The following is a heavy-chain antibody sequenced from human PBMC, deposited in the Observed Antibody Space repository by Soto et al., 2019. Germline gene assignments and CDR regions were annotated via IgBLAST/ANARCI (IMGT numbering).Heavy chain of an antibody. J-gene: IGHJ4*02. CDR3: ARARLGDGSSWYEGFDY. Sequence: SETLSLTCTVSGGSISSYYWSWIRQPPGKGLEWIGYIYYSGSTNYNPSLKSRVTISVDTSKNQFSLKLSSVTAADTAVYYCARARLGDGSSWYEGFDYWGQGTLVTVSS. CDR1: GGSISSYY. D-gene: IGHD6-13*01. V-gene: IGHV4-59*01. CDR2: IYYSGST.